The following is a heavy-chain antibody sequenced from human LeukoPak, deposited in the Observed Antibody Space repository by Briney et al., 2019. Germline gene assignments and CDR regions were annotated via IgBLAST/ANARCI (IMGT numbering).Heavy chain of an antibody. D-gene: IGHD6-19*01. Sequence: ASVKVSCKASGYTFTSYAMHWVRQAPGQRLEWMGWINAGNGNTKYSQKFQGRVTITRDTSASTAYMELSSLRSEDTAMYYCAREPLYSSGWYVMANWGQGTLVTVSS. CDR3: AREPLYSSGWYVMAN. J-gene: IGHJ4*02. V-gene: IGHV1-3*01. CDR2: INAGNGNT. CDR1: GYTFTSYA.